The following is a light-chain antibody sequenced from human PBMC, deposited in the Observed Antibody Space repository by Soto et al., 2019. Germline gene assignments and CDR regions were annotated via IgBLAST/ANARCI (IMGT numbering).Light chain of an antibody. J-gene: IGKJ1*01. V-gene: IGKV1-6*01. Sequence: AIQMTQSPSSLSASVGDRVTLTCRASQGIGKDLGWYQQKPGKAPNLLIYAASTLQSGVPSRFSGSGSGTDFPLTISSLQPEDFATYYCLQDYNYPLTFGQGTKVEIK. CDR2: AAS. CDR3: LQDYNYPLT. CDR1: QGIGKD.